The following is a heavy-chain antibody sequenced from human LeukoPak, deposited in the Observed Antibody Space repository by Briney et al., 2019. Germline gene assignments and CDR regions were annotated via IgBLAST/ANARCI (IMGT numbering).Heavy chain of an antibody. D-gene: IGHD1-26*01. CDR3: VAVGATRFDP. Sequence: SETLSLTCTVSGGSISSGSYCWSWIRQPPGKGLEWIGSIYYSGSTYYNPSLKSRVTISVDTSKNQFSLKLSSVTAADTAVYYCVAVGATRFDPWGQGTLVTVSS. CDR2: IYYSGST. CDR1: GGSISSGSYC. J-gene: IGHJ5*02. V-gene: IGHV4-39*07.